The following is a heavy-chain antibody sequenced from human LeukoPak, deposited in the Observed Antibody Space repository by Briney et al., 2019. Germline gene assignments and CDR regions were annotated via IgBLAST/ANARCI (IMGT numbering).Heavy chain of an antibody. V-gene: IGHV3-23*01. CDR1: GFTFSSFE. D-gene: IGHD6-19*01. Sequence: XGSLRLSCAASGFTFSSFEMSWVRQAPGKGLEWVSAISGSGGSAYYADSVKGRFTISRDHSRNSLSLQMNSLRAEDTALYYCAKTGYSSGWYRIWDYWGQGTLVTVSS. CDR3: AKTGYSSGWYRIWDY. J-gene: IGHJ4*02. CDR2: ISGSGGSA.